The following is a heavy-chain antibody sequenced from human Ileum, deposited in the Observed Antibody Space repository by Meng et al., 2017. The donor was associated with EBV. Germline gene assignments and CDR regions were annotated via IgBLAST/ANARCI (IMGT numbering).Heavy chain of an antibody. CDR1: GEAVRSGFLR. D-gene: IGHD3-9*01. CDR3: AAYFVGRGGVGY. CDR2: IDSGRT. J-gene: IGHJ4*02. Sequence: VLREEWGRRSLMVARACALICVASGEAVRSGFLRWSCVRHPPGKEREGLGKIDSGRTDYNPAVRSCVTLPKTTCKNLFSLKRNFVTAADAAVYFCAAYFVGRGGVGYWGQGTLVTVSS. V-gene: IGHV4-61*01.